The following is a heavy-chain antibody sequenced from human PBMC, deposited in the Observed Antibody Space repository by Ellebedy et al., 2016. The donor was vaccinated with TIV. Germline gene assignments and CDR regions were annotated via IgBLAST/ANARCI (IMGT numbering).Heavy chain of an antibody. Sequence: GGSLRLSCAASGFTFSSYWMSWVRQAPGKGLEWVANIKQDGSEKYYVDSVKGRFTISRDNAKNSLYLQMNSLRAEDTAFYYCAKDRVAVAGLNALDMWGQGTMVTVSS. CDR2: IKQDGSEK. D-gene: IGHD6-19*01. J-gene: IGHJ3*02. CDR1: GFTFSSYW. CDR3: AKDRVAVAGLNALDM. V-gene: IGHV3-7*05.